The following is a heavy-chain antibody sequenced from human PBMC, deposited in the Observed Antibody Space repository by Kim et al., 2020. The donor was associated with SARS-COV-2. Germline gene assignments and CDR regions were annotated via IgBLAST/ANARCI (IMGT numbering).Heavy chain of an antibody. CDR1: GFTFSSYA. J-gene: IGHJ4*02. Sequence: GGSLRLSCAASGFTFSSYAMHWVRQAPGKGLEWVAVISYDGSNKYYADSVKGRFTISRDNSKNTLYLQMNSLSAEDTAVYYCARGFVVVVAPIHVDYWGQGTLVTVSS. CDR3: ARGFVVVVAPIHVDY. V-gene: IGHV3-30*04. CDR2: ISYDGSNK. D-gene: IGHD2-15*01.